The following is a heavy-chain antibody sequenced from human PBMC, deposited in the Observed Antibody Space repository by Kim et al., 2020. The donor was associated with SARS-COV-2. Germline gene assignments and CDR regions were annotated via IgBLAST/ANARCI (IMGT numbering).Heavy chain of an antibody. V-gene: IGHV6-1*01. CDR3: AREGEFSSGWLGRFDY. D-gene: IGHD6-19*01. CDR1: GDSVSSNSAA. J-gene: IGHJ4*02. Sequence: SQTLSLTCAISGDSVSSNSAAWNWIRQSPSRGLEWLGRTYYRSKWYNDYAVSVKSRITINPDTSKNQFSLQLNSVTPEDTAVYYCAREGEFSSGWLGRFDYWGQGTLVTVSS. CDR2: TYYRSKWYN.